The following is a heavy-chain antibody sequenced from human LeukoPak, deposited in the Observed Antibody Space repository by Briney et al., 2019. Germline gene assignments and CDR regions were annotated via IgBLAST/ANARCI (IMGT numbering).Heavy chain of an antibody. J-gene: IGHJ3*02. CDR2: FIHSGSI. D-gene: IGHD6-19*01. CDR3: ARVEQLQEVVDAFDI. V-gene: IGHV4-34*12. CDR1: GGSFSGYY. Sequence: SETLSLTCGVSGGSFSGYYWSWIRQSPGKGLEWIGEFIHSGSINYNPSLKSRVTISLDTSTNHFSLKLSSVTAADTAVYYCARVEQLQEVVDAFDIWGQGTMVTVSS.